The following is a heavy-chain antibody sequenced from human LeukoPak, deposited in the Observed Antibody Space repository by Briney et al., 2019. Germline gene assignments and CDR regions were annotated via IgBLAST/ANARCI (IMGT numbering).Heavy chain of an antibody. CDR3: ARDQYVGSSRYYYFEY. V-gene: IGHV1-24*01. Sequence: ASVKVSCKVSGYTLTELSMHWVRQAPGKGLEWMGGFDPEDGETIYAQKFQGRVTMTGDTSTSTVYMELRSLTSDDTAVYYCARDQYVGSSRYYYFEYWGQGTLVTVSS. CDR2: FDPEDGET. D-gene: IGHD6-13*01. J-gene: IGHJ4*02. CDR1: GYTLTELS.